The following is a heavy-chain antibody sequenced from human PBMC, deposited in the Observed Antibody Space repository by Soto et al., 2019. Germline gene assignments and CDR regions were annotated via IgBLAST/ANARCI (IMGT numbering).Heavy chain of an antibody. J-gene: IGHJ4*02. V-gene: IGHV3-9*01. CDR3: VKDIHEQWLVSHFEY. CDR2: ISWNSGSI. D-gene: IGHD6-19*01. Sequence: EVQRVESGGGSVQPGRSLRLSCVASGFTFESYAMHWLRQVPGKGLEWVSGISWNSGSIGYEDSVKGRFTISRDNAQKSLYLEMNSLRVEDTAFYYCVKDIHEQWLVSHFEYWGQGALVTVSS. CDR1: GFTFESYA.